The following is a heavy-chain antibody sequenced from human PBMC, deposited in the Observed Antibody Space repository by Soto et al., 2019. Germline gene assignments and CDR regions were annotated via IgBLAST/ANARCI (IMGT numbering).Heavy chain of an antibody. V-gene: IGHV1-3*01. CDR2: INPGNGNT. D-gene: IGHD3-22*01. CDR3: ARGGYFDSSNYLAY. J-gene: IGHJ4*02. Sequence: ASVKFTCKASGYTFTSYGINWVRQAPGRGLEWMGWINPGNGNTKYSQQFQGRVIIDRDTSASTAYMELSSLRSEDTAVYYCARGGYFDSSNYLAYWGLGTLVPVSS. CDR1: GYTFTSYG.